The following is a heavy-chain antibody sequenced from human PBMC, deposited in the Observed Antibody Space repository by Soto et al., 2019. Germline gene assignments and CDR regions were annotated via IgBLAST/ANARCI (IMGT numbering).Heavy chain of an antibody. J-gene: IGHJ4*02. D-gene: IGHD4-17*01. CDR3: ARGPVAETTVVTPSYFDY. CDR1: GFTFSDYY. Sequence: VGSLILSCAASGFTFSDYYMSWIRQTPGKGLEWVSYIIGSGRTIYYADSVKGRFTISRDNAKNSLYLQMNSLRAEDTAVYYCARGPVAETTVVTPSYFDYWGQGTLVTVSS. V-gene: IGHV3-11*01. CDR2: IIGSGRTI.